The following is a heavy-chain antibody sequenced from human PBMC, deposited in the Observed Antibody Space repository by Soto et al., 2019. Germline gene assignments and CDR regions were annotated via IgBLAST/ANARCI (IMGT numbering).Heavy chain of an antibody. J-gene: IGHJ4*02. CDR2: ISGAGGTT. D-gene: IGHD5-12*01. CDR3: AKGNTSTKQGLHY. CDR1: GFTFSSYS. V-gene: IGHV3-23*01. Sequence: GGSLRLSCAASGFTFSSYSMTWVRQAPGKGLEWASTISGAGGTTYYAGSVKGRFTISRDNSKNTLYLQMNGLRAEDTAVYYCAKGNTSTKQGLHYWGQGTRVTVSS.